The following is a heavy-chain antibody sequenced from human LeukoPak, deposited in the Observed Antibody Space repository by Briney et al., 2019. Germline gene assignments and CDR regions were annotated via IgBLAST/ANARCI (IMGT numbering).Heavy chain of an antibody. V-gene: IGHV1-2*02. Sequence: GASVKVSCKASGYTFTGYYMHWVRQAPGQGLEWMGWINPNSGGTNYAQKFQGRVTMTRDTSISTAYMELSRLRSDDTAVYYCARDGQGNCSGGSCYGMDVWGQGTTVTVSS. J-gene: IGHJ6*02. CDR2: INPNSGGT. CDR3: ARDGQGNCSGGSCYGMDV. CDR1: GYTFTGYY. D-gene: IGHD2-15*01.